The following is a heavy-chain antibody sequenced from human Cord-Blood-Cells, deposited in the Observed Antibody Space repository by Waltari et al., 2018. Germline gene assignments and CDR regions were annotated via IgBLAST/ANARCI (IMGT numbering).Heavy chain of an antibody. D-gene: IGHD3-3*01. CDR3: ARGSITIFGVVNAFDI. V-gene: IGHV1-8*03. CDR2: MNPKSGNT. CDR1: GYTFTSYD. J-gene: IGHJ3*02. Sequence: QVQLVQSGAEVKKPGASVKVSCKASGYTFTSYDINWVRQATGQGLEWMGWMNPKSGNTGYAQKCQGRGTITRNTSISTAYMELSSRRSEDTAVYYCARGSITIFGVVNAFDIWGQGTMVTVSS.